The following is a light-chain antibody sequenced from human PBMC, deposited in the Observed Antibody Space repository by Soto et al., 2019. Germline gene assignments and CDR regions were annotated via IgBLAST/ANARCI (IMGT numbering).Light chain of an antibody. V-gene: IGKV1D-8*01. CDR2: AAS. Sequence: VIWMTQSPSLLSASTGDRVTISCRISQGISSYLAWYQQKPGQAPELLIYAASTLQSGVPSRFSGSGSGTDFTHSIRCLQSEDFSTYYCQQYYSFSPLTFGGGTKVEIK. CDR1: QGISSY. J-gene: IGKJ4*01. CDR3: QQYYSFSPLT.